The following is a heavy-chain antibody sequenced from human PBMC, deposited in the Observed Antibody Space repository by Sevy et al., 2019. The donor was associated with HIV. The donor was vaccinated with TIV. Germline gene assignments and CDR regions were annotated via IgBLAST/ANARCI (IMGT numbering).Heavy chain of an antibody. V-gene: IGHV3-48*02. CDR3: AIDPRDGGDY. CDR1: GFIFSSYS. D-gene: IGHD3-16*01. J-gene: IGHJ4*02. CDR2: IRTGSTTI. Sequence: GGSLRLSCAASGFIFSSYSMNWVRRAPGKGLEWISYIRTGSTTIYYADSVKGRFTVSRDKARSSMFLQMNSLRDEDTAVYYCAIDPRDGGDYWGQGTLVTVSS.